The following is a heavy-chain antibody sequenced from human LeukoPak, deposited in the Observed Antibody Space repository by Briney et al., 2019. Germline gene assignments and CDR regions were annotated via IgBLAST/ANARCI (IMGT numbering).Heavy chain of an antibody. J-gene: IGHJ4*02. CDR2: INHSGST. V-gene: IGHV4-34*01. Sequence: PSETLSPTCAVYGGSFSGYYWSWIRQPPGKGLEWIGEINHSGSTNYNPSLKSRVTISVDTSKNQFSLKLSSVTAADTAVYYCVRTEVSSGSEDYWGQGTLVTVSS. CDR1: GGSFSGYY. CDR3: VRTEVSSGSEDY. D-gene: IGHD6-19*01.